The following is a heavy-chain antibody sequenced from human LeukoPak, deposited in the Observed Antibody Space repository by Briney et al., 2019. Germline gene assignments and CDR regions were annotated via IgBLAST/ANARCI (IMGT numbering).Heavy chain of an antibody. CDR3: ARTRVIPATIDYYYYYMDV. CDR1: GFTFSSYS. CDR2: ISTSGSII. V-gene: IGHV3-48*01. J-gene: IGHJ6*03. D-gene: IGHD2-2*01. Sequence: GGSLRLSCAASGFTFSSYSMKWVRQAPGKGLEWVSYISTSGSIIYYADSVKGRFTISRDDAKNSLYLQMNSLRAEDTAVYYCARTRVIPATIDYYYYYMDVWGKGTTVTVSS.